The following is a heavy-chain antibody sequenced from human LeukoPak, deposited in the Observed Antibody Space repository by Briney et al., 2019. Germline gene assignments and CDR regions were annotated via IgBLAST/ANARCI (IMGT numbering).Heavy chain of an antibody. V-gene: IGHV3-48*02. CDR2: ISSSGSTK. Sequence: GGSLRLSCAACGFTFSTYNMNWVRQAPGKGLEWVSYISSSGSTKYYADSVKGRFTISRDNAKNSLYLQMNSLRDEDTAVYYCARDRGIYYYYYGMDVWGQGTTVTVSS. CDR1: GFTFSTYN. D-gene: IGHD3-10*01. CDR3: ARDRGIYYYYYGMDV. J-gene: IGHJ6*02.